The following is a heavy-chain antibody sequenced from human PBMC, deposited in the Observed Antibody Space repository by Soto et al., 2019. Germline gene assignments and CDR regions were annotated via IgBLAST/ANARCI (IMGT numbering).Heavy chain of an antibody. D-gene: IGHD3-3*01. CDR2: ITYDGSNK. V-gene: IGHV3-30-3*01. Sequence: PGGSLRHTGEASEFVFLGDNRSWVRQAPGKGLEWVAVITYDGSNKYYADSVKGRFTISRDNSKNTLYLQMNSLRAEDTAVYYCASLRDIDYWGQGTLVTVSS. J-gene: IGHJ4*02. CDR3: ASLRDIDY. CDR1: EFVFLGDN.